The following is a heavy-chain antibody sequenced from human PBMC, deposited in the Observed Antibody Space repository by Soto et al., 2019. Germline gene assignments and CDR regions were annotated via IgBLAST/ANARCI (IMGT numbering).Heavy chain of an antibody. V-gene: IGHV3-30*18. CDR1: GFTFSSYG. Sequence: GGSLRLSCAASGFTFSSYGMHWVRQAPGKGLEWVAVISYDGSNKYYADSVKGRFTISRDNSKNTLYLQMNSLRAEDTAVYYCAKDSPTPDNWNYGGMDVWGQGTTVTVSS. CDR2: ISYDGSNK. CDR3: AKDSPTPDNWNYGGMDV. J-gene: IGHJ6*02. D-gene: IGHD1-7*01.